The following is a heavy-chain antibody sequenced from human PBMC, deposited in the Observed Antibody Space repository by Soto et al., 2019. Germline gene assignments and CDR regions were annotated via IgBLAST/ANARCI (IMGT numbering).Heavy chain of an antibody. CDR1: GGTFSSCA. Sequence: SVKVSCKASGGTFSSCAISWVRQAPGQGLEWMGGIIPIFGTANYAQKFQGRVTITADESTSTAYMELSSLRSEDTAVYYCAITMVRGVIITWAYWGQGTQVTVSS. J-gene: IGHJ4*02. CDR3: AITMVRGVIITWAY. CDR2: IIPIFGTA. D-gene: IGHD3-10*01. V-gene: IGHV1-69*13.